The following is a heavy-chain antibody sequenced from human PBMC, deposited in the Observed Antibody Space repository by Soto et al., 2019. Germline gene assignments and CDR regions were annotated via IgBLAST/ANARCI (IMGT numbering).Heavy chain of an antibody. CDR2: INPATGAA. CDR3: ARGGGVGVAGSAAFDM. V-gene: IGHV1-2*02. J-gene: IGHJ3*02. CDR1: GYPVTAYY. D-gene: IGHD3-3*01. Sequence: QLHLVQSGAVVKKPGASVTVSCSASGYPVTAYYMHWVRQAPGRGLEWMGGINPATGAAKYTQTFQGRVTRTRDTSTSTVFMERRGLTSEDTAVFFCARGGGVGVAGSAAFDMWGQGTLVTVSS.